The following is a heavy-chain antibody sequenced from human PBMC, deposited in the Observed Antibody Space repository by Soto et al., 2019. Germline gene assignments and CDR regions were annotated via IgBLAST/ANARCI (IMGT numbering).Heavy chain of an antibody. Sequence: GGSLRLSCAASGFTFSSYSMNWVRQAPGKGLEWVSSISSSSSYIYYADSVKGRFTISRDNAKNSLYLQMNSLRAEDTAVYYCARVYGHDILTGHPLGAFDIWGQGTMVTVSS. CDR2: ISSSSSYI. CDR1: GFTFSSYS. D-gene: IGHD3-9*01. J-gene: IGHJ3*02. CDR3: ARVYGHDILTGHPLGAFDI. V-gene: IGHV3-21*01.